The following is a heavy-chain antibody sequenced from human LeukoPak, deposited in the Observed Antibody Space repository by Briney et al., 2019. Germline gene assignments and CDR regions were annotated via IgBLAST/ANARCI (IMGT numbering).Heavy chain of an antibody. V-gene: IGHV3-43*02. J-gene: IGHJ4*02. CDR3: VKGDDYGDY. CDR2: ISGDASGT. CDR1: GVTFEDYA. Sequence: GGSLRLSCVVSGVTFEDYAMHWVRQAPGQGLEWVSLISGDASGTYYADSVKGRFTISRDNSKNALYLQMNSLRSEDAALYYCVKGDDYGDYWGQGTLVTVSS.